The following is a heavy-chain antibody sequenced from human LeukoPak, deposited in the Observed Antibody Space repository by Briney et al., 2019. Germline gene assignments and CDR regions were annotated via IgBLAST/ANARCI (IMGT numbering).Heavy chain of an antibody. CDR2: IYYSGST. Sequence: PSETLSLTCIVSGGSISSYYWSWIRQPPGKGLEWIGYIYYSGSTNYNPSLKSRVTISVDTSKNHFSLKLSSVTAADTAVYYCATGGYGDFIFDYWGQGTLVTVSS. V-gene: IGHV4-59*08. CDR1: GGSISSYY. J-gene: IGHJ4*02. D-gene: IGHD4-17*01. CDR3: ATGGYGDFIFDY.